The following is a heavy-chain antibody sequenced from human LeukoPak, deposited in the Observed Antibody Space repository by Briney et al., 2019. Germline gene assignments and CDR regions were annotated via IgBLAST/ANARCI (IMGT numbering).Heavy chain of an antibody. CDR2: ISGSGGST. CDR1: GFTFSSYA. Sequence: ASVKVSCKASGFTFSSYAMSWVRQAPGKGLEWVSAISGSGGSTYYADSVKGRFTISRDNSKNTLYLQMNSLRAEDTAVYYCAKGYGHLDYWGQGTLVTVSS. CDR3: AKGYGHLDY. D-gene: IGHD2-15*01. J-gene: IGHJ4*02. V-gene: IGHV3-23*01.